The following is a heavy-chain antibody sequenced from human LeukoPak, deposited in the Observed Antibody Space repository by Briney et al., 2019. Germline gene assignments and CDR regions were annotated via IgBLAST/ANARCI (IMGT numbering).Heavy chain of an antibody. V-gene: IGHV3-9*01. CDR3: AKDFADDYYDSSGYSR. CDR2: ISWNSGSI. Sequence: PGGSPRLSCAAFGFTFDDYAMRWVRQAPGKGLEWVSGISWNSGSIGYADSVKGRFTISRDNAKNSLYLQMNSLRAEDTALYYCAKDFADDYYDSSGYSRWGQGTLVTVSS. CDR1: GFTFDDYA. J-gene: IGHJ4*02. D-gene: IGHD3-22*01.